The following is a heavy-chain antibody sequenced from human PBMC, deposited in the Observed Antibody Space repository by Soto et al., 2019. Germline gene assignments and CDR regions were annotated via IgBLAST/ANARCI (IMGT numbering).Heavy chain of an antibody. V-gene: IGHV4-59*01. CDR1: GGSISSYC. Sequence: SETLSLTCTVSGGSISSYCWSWIRQPPGKGLEWIGYIYYSGSTNYNPSLKSRVTISVDTSKNQFSLKLSSVTAADTAVYYCASGPIRDAFDIWGQGTMVTVS. J-gene: IGHJ3*02. CDR3: ASGPIRDAFDI. CDR2: IYYSGST.